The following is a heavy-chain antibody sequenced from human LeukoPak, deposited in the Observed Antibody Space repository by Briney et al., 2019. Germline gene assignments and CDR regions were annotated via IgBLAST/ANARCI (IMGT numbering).Heavy chain of an antibody. CDR2: FDPEDGET. V-gene: IGHV1-24*01. Sequence: ASVKVSCKVSGYTLTELSMHWVRQAPGKGLEWMGGFDPEDGETIYAQKFQGRVTMTRDTSISTAYMELSRLRPDDTAVYYCARDHCSSTSCYYDFDYWGQGTLVTVSS. CDR3: ARDHCSSTSCYYDFDY. J-gene: IGHJ4*02. D-gene: IGHD2-2*01. CDR1: GYTLTELS.